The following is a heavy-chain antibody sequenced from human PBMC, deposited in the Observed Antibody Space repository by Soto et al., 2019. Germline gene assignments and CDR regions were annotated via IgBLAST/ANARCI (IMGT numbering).Heavy chain of an antibody. Sequence: GGSLRLSCAASGFTYTRYSMIWVRQAPGKGLEWVSSISSTTNYIYYGDSMKGRFTISRDNAKNSLYLEMNSLRAEDTAVYYCARESEDLTSNFDYWGQGTLVTVSS. V-gene: IGHV3-21*06. CDR3: ARESEDLTSNFDY. CDR1: GFTYTRYS. J-gene: IGHJ4*02. CDR2: ISSTTNYI.